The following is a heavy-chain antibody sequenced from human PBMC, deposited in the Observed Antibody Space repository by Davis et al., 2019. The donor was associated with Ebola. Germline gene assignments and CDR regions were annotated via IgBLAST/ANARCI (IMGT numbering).Heavy chain of an antibody. Sequence: GGSLRLSCAASGFTFSSYAMSWVRQAPGKGLEWVSAISGGGGSTYYADSVKGRFTISRDISKNTLYLQMNSLRAEDTAVYYCATQKYSSTWYSIDYWGQGTLVTVSS. CDR2: ISGGGGST. J-gene: IGHJ4*02. D-gene: IGHD6-13*01. CDR1: GFTFSSYA. V-gene: IGHV3-23*01. CDR3: ATQKYSSTWYSIDY.